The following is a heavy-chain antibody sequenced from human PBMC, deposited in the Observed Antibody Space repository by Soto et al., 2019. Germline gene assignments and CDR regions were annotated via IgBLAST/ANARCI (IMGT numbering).Heavy chain of an antibody. CDR2: IIPILTTT. J-gene: IGHJ4*02. D-gene: IGHD3-10*01. CDR1: GGTFINYA. V-gene: IGHV1-69*01. Sequence: QIQLVQSGAEVKKPGSSVKVSCKASGGTFINYAFSWVRQAPGQGLEWMGGIIPILTTTNYAQRFQGRETITADESTSTAYMELSRLTSEYTAVYYCARGKPYYGSGSYYMGFDYWGQGPLVTVSS. CDR3: ARGKPYYGSGSYYMGFDY.